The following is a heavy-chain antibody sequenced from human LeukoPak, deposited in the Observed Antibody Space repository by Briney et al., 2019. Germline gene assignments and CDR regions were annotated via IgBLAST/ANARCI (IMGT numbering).Heavy chain of an antibody. CDR3: AKVISSDDAFDI. V-gene: IGHV3-30*02. CDR2: IRYDGSNK. D-gene: IGHD3-16*02. J-gene: IGHJ3*02. CDR1: GFTFSSYG. Sequence: GGSLRLSCAASGFTFSSYGMHWVRQAPGKGLEWVAFIRYDGSNKYYADSVKGRFTISRDNSKNTLYLQMNSLRAEDTAVYYCAKVISSDDAFDIWGQGTMVTVSS.